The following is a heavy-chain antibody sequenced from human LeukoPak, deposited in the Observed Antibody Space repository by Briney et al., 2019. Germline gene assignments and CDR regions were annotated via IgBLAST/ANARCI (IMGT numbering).Heavy chain of an antibody. CDR3: AKVGSSGYREYYFDY. CDR2: ISGSGGST. D-gene: IGHD3-22*01. Sequence: QAPGKXLEWVSAISGSGGSTYYADSVKGRFTISRDNSKNTLYLQMNSLRAEDTAVYYCAKVGSSGYREYYFDYWGQGTLVTVSS. J-gene: IGHJ4*02. V-gene: IGHV3-23*01.